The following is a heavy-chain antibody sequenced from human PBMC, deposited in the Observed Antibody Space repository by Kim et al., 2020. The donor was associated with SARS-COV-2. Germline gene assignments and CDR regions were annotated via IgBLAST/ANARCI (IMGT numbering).Heavy chain of an antibody. CDR2: INPSGGST. D-gene: IGHD2-15*01. Sequence: ASVMVSCKASGYTFTSYYMHWVRQAPVQGLEWMGIINPSGGSTSYAQKFQVRVTMTRDTSTSTVYMELSSLRAEDTAVYYCASILGSAATPGYGMDVWGQGTTVTVS. CDR3: ASILGSAATPGYGMDV. V-gene: IGHV1-46*01. CDR1: GYTFTSYY. J-gene: IGHJ6*02.